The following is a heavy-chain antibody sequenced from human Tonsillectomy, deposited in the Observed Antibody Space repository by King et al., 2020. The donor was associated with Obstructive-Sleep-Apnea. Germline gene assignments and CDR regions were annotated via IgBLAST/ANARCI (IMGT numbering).Heavy chain of an antibody. CDR3: AKEQPYYDFWSASPGAFDI. CDR1: GFTFSSYV. D-gene: IGHD3-3*01. J-gene: IGHJ3*02. CDR2: ISGSGGST. V-gene: IGHV3-23*04. Sequence: VQLVESGGGLVQPGGSLRLSCAASGFTFSSYVMSWVRQAPGKGLEWVSTISGSGGSTYYADSVKGRFTISRDNSKNTLYLQMNSLRAEDTDVYYCAKEQPYYDFWSASPGAFDIWGQGTMVTVSS.